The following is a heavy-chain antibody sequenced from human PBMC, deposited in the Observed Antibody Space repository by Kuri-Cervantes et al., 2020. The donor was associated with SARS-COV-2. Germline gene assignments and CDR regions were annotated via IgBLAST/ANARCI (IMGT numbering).Heavy chain of an antibody. CDR1: GFTFSSYS. CDR2: ISSSSSYI. CDR3: ASPMDGDPGNAFDI. D-gene: IGHD1-1*01. J-gene: IGHJ3*02. Sequence: GESLKISCAASGFTFSSYSMNWVRQAPGKGLEWVSSISSSSSYIYYADSVKGRFTISGDNAKNSLYLQMNSLRAEDTAVYYCASPMDGDPGNAFDIWGQGTMVTVSS. V-gene: IGHV3-21*01.